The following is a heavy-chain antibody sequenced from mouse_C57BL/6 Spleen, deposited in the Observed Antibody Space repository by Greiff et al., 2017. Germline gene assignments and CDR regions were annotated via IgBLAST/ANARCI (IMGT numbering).Heavy chain of an antibody. CDR3: ARTLSGTSYYFDY. J-gene: IGHJ2*01. D-gene: IGHD4-1*01. Sequence: EVKVVESGGDLVKPGGSLKLSCAASGFTFSSYGMSWVRQTPDKRLEWVATISSGGSYTYYPDSVKGRFTISRDNAKNTLYLQMSSLKSEDTAMYYCARTLSGTSYYFDYWGQGTTLTVSS. CDR1: GFTFSSYG. CDR2: ISSGGSYT. V-gene: IGHV5-6*01.